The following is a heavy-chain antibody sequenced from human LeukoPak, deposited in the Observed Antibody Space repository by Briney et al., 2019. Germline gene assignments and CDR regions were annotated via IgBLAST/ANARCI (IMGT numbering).Heavy chain of an antibody. D-gene: IGHD1-26*01. CDR1: GFTVSSNF. CDR2: IYSGGDT. CDR3: ARDIGGIFDS. Sequence: SGGSLRLSCAASGFTVSSNFMSWVRQAPGKGLEWVSVIYSGGDTYYADSVKGRFTISRDNSKNTLYLQMNSLRAEDTAVYYCARDIGGIFDSWGQGTLVTVSS. V-gene: IGHV3-53*01. J-gene: IGHJ4*02.